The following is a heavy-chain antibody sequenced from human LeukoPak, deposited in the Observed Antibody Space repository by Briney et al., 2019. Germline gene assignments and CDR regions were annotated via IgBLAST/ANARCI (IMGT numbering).Heavy chain of an antibody. J-gene: IGHJ4*02. CDR2: IYSGGST. Sequence: GSLGLSFAASGFTVSSKYMSWVPQAPGKGVEWVSVIYSGGSTYYADSVKGRFTISRDNSKNTLYLQMNSLRAEDTAVYYCAFTGTTGAGDYWGQGTLVTVSS. CDR1: GFTVSSKY. CDR3: AFTGTTGAGDY. D-gene: IGHD1-1*01. V-gene: IGHV3-53*01.